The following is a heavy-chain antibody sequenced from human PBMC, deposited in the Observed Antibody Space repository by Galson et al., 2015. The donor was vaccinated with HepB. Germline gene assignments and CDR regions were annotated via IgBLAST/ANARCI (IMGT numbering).Heavy chain of an antibody. D-gene: IGHD4-23*01. CDR1: GFTFSDFW. Sequence: SLRLSCAASGFTFSDFWMGWFRQAPGKGLEWVANMNQGGGSLYYGYSVRGRFTISRDNAKNSLYLQMDSLRVEDTAVYYCARSGVMAGYDYWGQGTLVTVSS. CDR3: ARSGVMAGYDY. J-gene: IGHJ4*02. V-gene: IGHV3-7*03. CDR2: MNQGGGSL.